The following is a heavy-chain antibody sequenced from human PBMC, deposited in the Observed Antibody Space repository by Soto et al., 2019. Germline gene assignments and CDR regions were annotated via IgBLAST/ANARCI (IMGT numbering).Heavy chain of an antibody. Sequence: QVQLVQSGAEVKKPGSSVKVSCKASGGTFSSYTISWVRQAPGQGLEWMGRNIPILGIANYAQKFQGRVTITADKATRTAYMERSSLRSEDTAVYYCARAGYSGYDRRPTYYYDGMDVWGQGTTVTVSS. D-gene: IGHD5-12*01. CDR1: GGTFSSYT. V-gene: IGHV1-69*02. CDR2: NIPILGIA. J-gene: IGHJ6*02. CDR3: ARAGYSGYDRRPTYYYDGMDV.